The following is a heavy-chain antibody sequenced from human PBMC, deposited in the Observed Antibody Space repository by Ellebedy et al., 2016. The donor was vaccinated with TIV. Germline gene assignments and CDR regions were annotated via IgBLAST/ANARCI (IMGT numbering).Heavy chain of an antibody. CDR1: GYTFTTYA. Sequence: AASVTVSCKASGYTFTTYAMHWVRQAPGQRLEWLGLINTDTGNTEYSQNFQGRVTFTTDKAASTVYMSLSSLGSEDTAVYYCAKDRGGTGDFDYWGQGTLVTVSS. CDR2: INTDTGNT. V-gene: IGHV1-3*04. J-gene: IGHJ4*02. D-gene: IGHD3-16*01. CDR3: AKDRGGTGDFDY.